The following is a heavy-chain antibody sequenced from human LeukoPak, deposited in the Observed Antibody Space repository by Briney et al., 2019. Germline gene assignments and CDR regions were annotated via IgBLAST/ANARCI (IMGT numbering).Heavy chain of an antibody. CDR2: IIPIFGTT. CDR3: ASPPADYYDSRDYFDY. J-gene: IGHJ4*02. Sequence: SVKVSCKTSGGTFSSYTITWVRQAPGQGLEWMGGIIPIFGTTNYAQKFQGRVTITADESTSTAYMELSSLRSEDTAVYYCASPPADYYDSRDYFDYWGQGTLVTVSS. V-gene: IGHV1-69*13. D-gene: IGHD3-22*01. CDR1: GGTFSSYT.